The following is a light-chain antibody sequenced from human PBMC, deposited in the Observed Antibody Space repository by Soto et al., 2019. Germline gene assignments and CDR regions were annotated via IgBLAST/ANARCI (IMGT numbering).Light chain of an antibody. Sequence: EIVLTQSPGTLSLSPGERATLSCRASQSVNSSHLAWYQQKPGQAPRLLIYDASNRPPGIPDRFSGSGSGTDFTLTIIRLEPEDCAVYYCQQYGGSPFTFGPGTKVDIK. V-gene: IGKV3-20*01. CDR3: QQYGGSPFT. CDR2: DAS. J-gene: IGKJ3*01. CDR1: QSVNSSH.